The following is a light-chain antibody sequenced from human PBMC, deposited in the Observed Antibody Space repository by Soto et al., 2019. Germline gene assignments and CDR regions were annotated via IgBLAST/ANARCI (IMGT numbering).Light chain of an antibody. J-gene: IGLJ1*01. Sequence: QSALTQPASVSGSPGQSITISCTGTSSDVGNYNLVSWYQHHPGKAPKLMIYEVSKRPSGVSNRFSGSKSGDTASLTISGLQAEDEADYYCCSYAGSNYVFGTWTKLTVL. CDR2: EVS. CDR3: CSYAGSNYV. CDR1: SSDVGNYNL. V-gene: IGLV2-23*02.